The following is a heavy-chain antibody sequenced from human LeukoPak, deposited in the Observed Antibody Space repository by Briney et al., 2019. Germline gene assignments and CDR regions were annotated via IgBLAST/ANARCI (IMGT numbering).Heavy chain of an antibody. CDR1: GFTFSSYA. D-gene: IGHD4-17*01. CDR2: ISYDGSNK. V-gene: IGHV3-30-3*01. CDR3: ATLSTYGDQIDH. Sequence: PGGSLRLSCAASGFTFSSYAMHWVRQAPGKGLEWVAVISYDGSNKYYADSVKGRFTISRDNSKNTLYLQMNSLRAEDTAVYYCATLSTYGDQIDHGGEGTLVTVSS. J-gene: IGHJ4*02.